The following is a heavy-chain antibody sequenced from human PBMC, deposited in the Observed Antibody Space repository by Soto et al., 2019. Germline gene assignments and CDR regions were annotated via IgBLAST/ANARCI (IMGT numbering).Heavy chain of an antibody. CDR3: ARSPWRTEGTDFDY. CDR2: VIPVLGIA. D-gene: IGHD3-3*01. J-gene: IGHJ4*02. CDR1: GVTFSTSS. V-gene: IGHV1-69*02. Sequence: QVQLVQSGAEVKKPGSSVKVSCKASGVTFSTSSISWVRQAPGQGLEWMGRVIPVLGIANYAQQFQGRVTMTADKSTSTAYMELTGLRSDDTAVFYCARSPWRTEGTDFDYWGQGTLVTVSS.